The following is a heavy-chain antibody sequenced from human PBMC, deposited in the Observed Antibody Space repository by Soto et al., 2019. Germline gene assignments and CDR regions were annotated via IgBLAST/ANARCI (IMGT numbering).Heavy chain of an antibody. J-gene: IGHJ4*02. D-gene: IGHD1-1*01. Sequence: QVQLVESGGGVVQPGRSLRLSCAASGFTFSSYGMHWVRQAPGKGLEWVAVISYDGSNKYYADSVKGRFTISRDNSKNTLYLQMNSLRAEDTAVYYCAKEGLEPHGDFDYWGQATLVTVSS. CDR1: GFTFSSYG. CDR3: AKEGLEPHGDFDY. V-gene: IGHV3-30*18. CDR2: ISYDGSNK.